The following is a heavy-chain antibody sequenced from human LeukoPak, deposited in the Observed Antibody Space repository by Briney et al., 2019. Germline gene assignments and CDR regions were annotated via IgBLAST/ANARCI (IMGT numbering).Heavy chain of an antibody. CDR3: ARARYSSSWFSRPFDY. CDR2: INHSGST. D-gene: IGHD6-13*01. V-gene: IGHV4-34*01. Sequence: SETLPLTCAVYGGSFSGYYWSWIRQPPGKGLEWIGEINHSGSTNYNPSLKSRVTVSVDTSKNQFSLKLSSVTAADTAVYYCARARYSSSWFSRPFDYWGQGTLVTVSS. CDR1: GGSFSGYY. J-gene: IGHJ4*02.